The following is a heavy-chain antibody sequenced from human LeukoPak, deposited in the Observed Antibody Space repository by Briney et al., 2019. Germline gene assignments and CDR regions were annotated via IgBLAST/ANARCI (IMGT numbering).Heavy chain of an antibody. CDR2: IYHSGRT. D-gene: IGHD3-10*01. V-gene: IGHV4-38-2*02. Sequence: SETLSLTCTVSGYSISSGYYWGWIRQPPGKGLEWIGSIYHSGRTFYNPSLKSRVTISVDTSKNQFSLKLSSVTAADTAVYYCARFYGSGSDAAFDIWGQGTMVTVSS. CDR3: ARFYGSGSDAAFDI. J-gene: IGHJ3*02. CDR1: GYSISSGYY.